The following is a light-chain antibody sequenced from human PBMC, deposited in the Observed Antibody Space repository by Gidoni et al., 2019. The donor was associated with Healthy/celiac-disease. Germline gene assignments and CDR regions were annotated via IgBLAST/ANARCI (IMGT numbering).Light chain of an antibody. CDR1: QSVSSSY. CDR3: QQYGSSPPLT. Sequence: EIVLTQSQATLSWSPGERATLSCRASQSVSSSYLAWYQQKPGQAPRLLIYGASSRATGIPDRFSGSGSGTDFTLTISRLEPEDFAVYYCQQYGSSPPLTFGGGTKVEIK. V-gene: IGKV3-20*01. CDR2: GAS. J-gene: IGKJ4*01.